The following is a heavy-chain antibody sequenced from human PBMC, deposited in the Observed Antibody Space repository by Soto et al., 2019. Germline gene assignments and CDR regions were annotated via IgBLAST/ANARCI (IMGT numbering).Heavy chain of an antibody. CDR3: AREGFTFGPGAVGGAFDI. V-gene: IGHV1-3*01. Sequence: ASVKVSCKASGYTFTSYAMHCVRQAPGQRLEWMGWINAGNGNTKYSQKFQDRVTITADESANIVYLELSSLRSEDTAIYYCAREGFTFGPGAVGGAFDIWGQGTLVTVSS. D-gene: IGHD2-2*01. CDR2: INAGNGNT. J-gene: IGHJ3*02. CDR1: GYTFTSYA.